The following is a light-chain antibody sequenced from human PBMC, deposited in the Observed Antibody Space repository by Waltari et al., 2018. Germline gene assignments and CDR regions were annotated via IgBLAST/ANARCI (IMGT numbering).Light chain of an antibody. CDR1: SSNIGSNY. V-gene: IGLV1-47*01. J-gene: IGLJ1*01. CDR3: AAWDDSLSGYV. Sequence: QSVLTQPPSASGTPGRGVTLSCSGRSSNIGSNYVYWYQQLPGTAPKLIIYRNKRRPSGVPNRFSGSKSGTSASLAISGLRSEDEADYYCAAWDDSLSGYVFGTGTKVTVL. CDR2: RNK.